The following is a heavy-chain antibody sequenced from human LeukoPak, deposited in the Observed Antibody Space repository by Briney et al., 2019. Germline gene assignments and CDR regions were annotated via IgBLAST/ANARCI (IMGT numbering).Heavy chain of an antibody. CDR2: IYHSGST. J-gene: IGHJ3*02. CDR3: ARAGSIVVVTAFRSRSPGAFDI. D-gene: IGHD2-21*02. Sequence: RTSETLSLTCAVSGGSISSGGYSWSWIRQPPGKGLEWIGYIYHSGSTYYNPSLKSRVTISVDTSKNQFPLKLSSVTAADTAVYYCARAGSIVVVTAFRSRSPGAFDIWGQGTMVTVSS. CDR1: GGSISSGGYS. V-gene: IGHV4-30-2*05.